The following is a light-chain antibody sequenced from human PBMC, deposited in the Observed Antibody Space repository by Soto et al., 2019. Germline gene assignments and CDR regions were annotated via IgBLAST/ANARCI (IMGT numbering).Light chain of an antibody. CDR3: QSYDSSLSGSYV. CDR1: SPKNGAGYD. Sequence: QSVLTQPPSVSGAPGQRVTISCTGSSPKNGAGYDVHWYQQLPGTAPKLLIYGNSNRPSGVPDRFSGSKSGTSASLAITGLQAEDEADYYCQSYDSSLSGSYVFGTGTKVTV. V-gene: IGLV1-40*01. J-gene: IGLJ1*01. CDR2: GNS.